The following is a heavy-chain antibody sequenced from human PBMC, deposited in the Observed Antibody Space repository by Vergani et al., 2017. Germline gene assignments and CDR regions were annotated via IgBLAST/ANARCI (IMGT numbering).Heavy chain of an antibody. CDR2: ISGSGGST. CDR1: GFTFSSYA. CDR3: ARDQSGHSTVIGY. D-gene: IGHD4-17*01. Sequence: EVQLLESGGGLVQPGGSLRLSCAASGFTFSSYAMSWVRQAPGKGLEWVSAISGSGGSTYYADSVKGRVTISRDNSKNTLYLKMNSLRAEDTAVYYCARDQSGHSTVIGYWGQGTLVTVSS. V-gene: IGHV3-23*01. J-gene: IGHJ4*02.